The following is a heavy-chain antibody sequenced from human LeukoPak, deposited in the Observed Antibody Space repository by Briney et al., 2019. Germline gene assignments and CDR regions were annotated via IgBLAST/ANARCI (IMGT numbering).Heavy chain of an antibody. V-gene: IGHV5-51*01. CDR1: GYSFTGYW. D-gene: IGHD3-16*02. CDR2: IYPGDSDT. Sequence: GESLKISCKGSGYSFTGYWIGWVRQMPGKGLEWMGIIYPGDSDTRYSPSFQGQVTISADKSISTAYLQWSSLKASDTAMYYCARVVTFGGVIVYFDYWGQGTLVTVSS. CDR3: ARVVTFGGVIVYFDY. J-gene: IGHJ4*02.